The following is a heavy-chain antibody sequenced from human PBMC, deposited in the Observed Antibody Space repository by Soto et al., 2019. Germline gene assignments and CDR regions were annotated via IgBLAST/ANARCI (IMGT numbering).Heavy chain of an antibody. CDR1: GGSVSSGSHY. CDR2: IYNSGST. J-gene: IGHJ4*02. CDR3: ARGAGGY. D-gene: IGHD3-10*01. V-gene: IGHV4-61*01. Sequence: QVQLQESGPGLVKPSETLSLTCTVSGGSVSSGSHYWSWIRQPPGKGLEWIGYIYNSGSTSYNPSLKSRVTIPVETSKNQSSLRLSSVTAGDTAVYYCARGAGGYWVQGTLVTVSS.